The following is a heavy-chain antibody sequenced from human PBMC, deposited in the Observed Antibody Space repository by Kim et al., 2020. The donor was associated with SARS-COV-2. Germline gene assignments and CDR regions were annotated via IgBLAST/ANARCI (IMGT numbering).Heavy chain of an antibody. CDR3: AKEPRGYNWFDP. J-gene: IGHJ5*02. CDR2: ISYDGSNK. Sequence: GGSLRLSCAASGFTFSSYGMHWVRQAPGKGLEWVAVISYDGSNKYYADSVKGRFTISRDNSKNTLYLQMNSLRAEDTAVYYCAKEPRGYNWFDPWGQGTL. V-gene: IGHV3-30*18. CDR1: GFTFSSYG.